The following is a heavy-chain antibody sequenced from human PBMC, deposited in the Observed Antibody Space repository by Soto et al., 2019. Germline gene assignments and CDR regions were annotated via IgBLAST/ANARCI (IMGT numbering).Heavy chain of an antibody. CDR2: ISWNGGRI. V-gene: IGHV3-9*01. Sequence: VQLVESGGGLVQPGRALRLSCAASGFTFDDYAMHWVRQAPGKGLEWVSGISWNGGRINYADSVEGRFTISRDNAKNSLYLQMNSLRPEDTALYYCAKDVAAAVYYFNSWGQGTLVTVSS. CDR1: GFTFDDYA. D-gene: IGHD6-13*01. CDR3: AKDVAAAVYYFNS. J-gene: IGHJ4*02.